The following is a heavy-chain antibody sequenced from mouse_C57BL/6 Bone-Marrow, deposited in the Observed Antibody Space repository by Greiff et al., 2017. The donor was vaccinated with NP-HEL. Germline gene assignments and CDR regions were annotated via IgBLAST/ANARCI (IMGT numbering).Heavy chain of an antibody. Sequence: QLSCKASGYTFTSYWMHWVKQRPGQGLEWIGYINPSSGYTKYNQKFKDKATLTADKSSSTAYMQLSSLTYEDSAVYYCARFAYGNYFDYWGQGTTLTVSS. J-gene: IGHJ2*01. CDR3: ARFAYGNYFDY. D-gene: IGHD2-1*01. V-gene: IGHV1-7*01. CDR1: GYTFTSYW. CDR2: INPSSGYT.